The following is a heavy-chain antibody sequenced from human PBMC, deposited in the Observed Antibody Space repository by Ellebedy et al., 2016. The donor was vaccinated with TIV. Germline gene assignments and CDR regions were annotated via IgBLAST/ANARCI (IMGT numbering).Heavy chain of an antibody. CDR2: IYYSGST. CDR3: ARVDYYDSSGLGFLGGWFDP. Sequence: SETLSLXCTVSGGSTSSSSYYWGWIRQPPGKGLEWIGSIYYSGSTYYNPSLKSRVTISVDTSKNQFSLKLSSVTAADTAVYYCARVDYYDSSGLGFLGGWFDPWGQGTLVTVSS. J-gene: IGHJ5*02. CDR1: GGSTSSSSYY. V-gene: IGHV4-39*07. D-gene: IGHD3-22*01.